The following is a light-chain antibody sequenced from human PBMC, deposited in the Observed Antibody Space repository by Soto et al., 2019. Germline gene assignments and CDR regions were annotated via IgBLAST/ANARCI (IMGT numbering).Light chain of an antibody. CDR1: QSVSIS. V-gene: IGKV3-20*01. J-gene: IGKJ2*01. Sequence: EIVLTQSPGALSLSPGERVTFSCRASQSVSISLAWHQQKPGQAPRLLIYGASIRATGIPDRFSGSGSGTDFTLPMTKLEPEDSGVYYGQHYDNTPYTFGQGTKLEIK. CDR3: QHYDNTPYT. CDR2: GAS.